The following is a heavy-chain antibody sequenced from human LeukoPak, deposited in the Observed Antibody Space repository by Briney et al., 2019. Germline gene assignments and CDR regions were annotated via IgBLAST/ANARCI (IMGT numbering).Heavy chain of an antibody. Sequence: GESLKISCETSGYSFTTYWIGWVRQRPGTGLEWVGAIYPDDSDTRYSPSFQGRVAISADRSIRTAYLKWNSLKASDTGMYCARQRGASGTVNWFDPWGQGTLVTVSS. D-gene: IGHD3-10*01. CDR2: IYPDDSDT. V-gene: IGHV5-51*01. CDR3: ARQRGASGTVNWFDP. J-gene: IGHJ5*02. CDR1: GYSFTTYW.